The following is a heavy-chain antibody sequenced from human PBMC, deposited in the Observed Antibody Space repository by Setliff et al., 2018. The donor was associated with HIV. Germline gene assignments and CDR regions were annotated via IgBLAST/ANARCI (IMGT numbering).Heavy chain of an antibody. CDR1: GGPISSRTDY. Sequence: SLTGTVSGGPISSRTDYWGWIRQPPGKGLDWNGTIHYNGSTYYNPSLMSRVSLSVDTSKNHFPLKLSSVTAADAALYYCVRHWDYDSSSSYLRAFDIWGQGTMVTVSS. D-gene: IGHD3-22*01. J-gene: IGHJ3*02. CDR2: IHYNGST. V-gene: IGHV4-39*01. CDR3: VRHWDYDSSSSYLRAFDI.